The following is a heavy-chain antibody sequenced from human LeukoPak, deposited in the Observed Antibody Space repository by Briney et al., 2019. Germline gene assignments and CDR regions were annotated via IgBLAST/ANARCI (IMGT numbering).Heavy chain of an antibody. CDR3: AREDRLRLGAPSGNWFDP. J-gene: IGHJ5*02. D-gene: IGHD3-16*01. CDR2: IIPIFGTA. CDR1: GGTFSSYA. Sequence: ASVKVSCKASGGTFSSYAISWVRQAPGQGLEWMGGIIPIFGTANYAQKFQGRVTITADESTSTAYMELSSLRSDDTAVYYCAREDRLRLGAPSGNWFDPWGQGTLVTVSS. V-gene: IGHV1-69*01.